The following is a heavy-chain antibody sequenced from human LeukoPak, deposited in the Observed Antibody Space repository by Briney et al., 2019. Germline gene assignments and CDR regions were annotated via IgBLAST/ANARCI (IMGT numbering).Heavy chain of an antibody. CDR1: GFTFSSYA. J-gene: IGHJ2*01. V-gene: IGHV3-23*01. CDR3: ARGPYGDYWYFDL. CDR2: ISGSGGST. Sequence: GGSLRLSCAASGFTFSSYAMSWVRQAPGKGLEWVSAISGSGGSTYYADSVKGRFTISRDNSKNTLYLQMNSLRAEDTAVYYCARGPYGDYWYFDLWGRGTLVTVSS. D-gene: IGHD4-17*01.